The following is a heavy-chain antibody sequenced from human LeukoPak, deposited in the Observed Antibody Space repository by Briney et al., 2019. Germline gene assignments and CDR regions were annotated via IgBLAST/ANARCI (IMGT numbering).Heavy chain of an antibody. J-gene: IGHJ5*02. CDR3: ARENYGDYGRWFDP. D-gene: IGHD4-17*01. V-gene: IGHV3-48*01. CDR1: EFIFSNFG. Sequence: GGSLRLSCAASEFIFSNFGMHWVRQAPGKGLEWVSYISSSSSTISYADSVKGRFTISRDNAKNSLYLQMNSLRAEDTAVYYCARENYGDYGRWFDPWGQGTLVTVSS. CDR2: ISSSSSTI.